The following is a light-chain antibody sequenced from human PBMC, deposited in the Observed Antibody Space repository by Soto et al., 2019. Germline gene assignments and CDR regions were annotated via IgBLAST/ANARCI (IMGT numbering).Light chain of an antibody. Sequence: EVVLTQSPGTLSFSPGERATLSCRASQSVTSNYLAWYQEKLGQAPRLLIYGASSRATGIPDRFSGSGSGTDSPPTISRLPQEDFVVYYRQQDGRLTRTFGEGTKVDIK. V-gene: IGKV3-20*01. CDR2: GAS. CDR3: QQDGRLTRT. CDR1: QSVTSNY. J-gene: IGKJ4*02.